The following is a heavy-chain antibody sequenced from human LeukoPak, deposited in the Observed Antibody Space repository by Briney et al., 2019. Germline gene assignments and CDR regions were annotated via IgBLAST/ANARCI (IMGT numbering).Heavy chain of an antibody. CDR2: INHSGST. V-gene: IGHV4-34*01. J-gene: IGHJ1*01. CDR3: ARCRDCGGDCFEFGY. Sequence: SETLSLTCAVYGGSFSGYYWSWIRQPPGKGLEWIGEINHSGSTNYNPSLKSRVTISVDTSKNQFSLKLSSVTAADTAVYYCARCRDCGGDCFEFGYWGQGTLVTVSS. CDR1: GGSFSGYY. D-gene: IGHD2-21*02.